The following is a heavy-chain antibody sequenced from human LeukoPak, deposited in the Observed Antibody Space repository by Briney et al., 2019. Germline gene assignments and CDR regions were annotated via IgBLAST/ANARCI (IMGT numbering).Heavy chain of an antibody. CDR2: ISSGGSSI. V-gene: IGHV3-21*01. CDR3: ARDGLGYDA. J-gene: IGHJ5*02. D-gene: IGHD5-12*01. Sequence: GGSLRLSCAASGFTFDDYGMSWVRQAPGKGLEWVSSISSGGSSIYYSDSVRGRFTIARDDAKNSLYLQMNSLTADDTAVYYCARDGLGYDAWGQGTLATVSS. CDR1: GFTFDDYG.